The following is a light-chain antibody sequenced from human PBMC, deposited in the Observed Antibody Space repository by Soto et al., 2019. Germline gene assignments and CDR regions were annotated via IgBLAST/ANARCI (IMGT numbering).Light chain of an antibody. V-gene: IGLV2-14*01. CDR1: RSDVGGYNY. CDR3: NSYTSKSTGV. J-gene: IGLJ1*01. CDR2: EVR. Sequence: QSALTQPASVSGSPGQSITTSCTGTRSDVGGYNYVSWYQQHPGKAPKHIIYEVRNRPSGVSNRFSGSKSGNTASLTISGLQAEDDADYYCNSYTSKSTGVFGTGTKVTVL.